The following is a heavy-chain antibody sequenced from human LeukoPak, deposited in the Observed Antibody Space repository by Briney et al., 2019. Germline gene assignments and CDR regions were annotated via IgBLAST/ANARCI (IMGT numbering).Heavy chain of an antibody. J-gene: IGHJ4*02. V-gene: IGHV1-18*01. CDR3: ARTIDYGDSEVLDY. D-gene: IGHD4-17*01. Sequence: GASVKVSCKASGYTFSSYGVSWARQAPGQGREWMGWISAYNGNTNYAQKVQGRVTMTTDTSTSTAYMDLRSLRSDDTAVYYCARTIDYGDSEVLDYWGQGTLVTVSS. CDR2: ISAYNGNT. CDR1: GYTFSSYG.